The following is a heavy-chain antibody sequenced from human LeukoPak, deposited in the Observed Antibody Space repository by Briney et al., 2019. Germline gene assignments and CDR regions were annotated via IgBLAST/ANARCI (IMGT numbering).Heavy chain of an antibody. J-gene: IGHJ3*02. CDR1: GYTFTGYY. CDR3: ARDLAVFDAFDI. CDR2: INPNSGDT. V-gene: IGHV1-2*02. D-gene: IGHD2-8*02. Sequence: GASVKVSCKASGYTFTGYYMHWVRQAPGQGFEWMGWINPNSGDTNYAQDFQGRVTMTRDTSISTAYMEMSRLRYDDTAVYYCARDLAVFDAFDIWGQGTMVTVSS.